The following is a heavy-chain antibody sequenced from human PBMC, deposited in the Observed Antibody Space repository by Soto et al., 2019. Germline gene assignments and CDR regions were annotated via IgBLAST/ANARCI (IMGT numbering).Heavy chain of an antibody. V-gene: IGHV4-30-4*01. Sequence: SETLSLTCTVSGGSISDDSYWSWIRQTPGKGLEWIGYIYHTGNTYYNPSLRSRVSISVDKSKSQFSLKLISVTAADTAVYFCARDEYQLLSSVSWFDSWGQGTLVT. CDR1: GGSISDDSY. J-gene: IGHJ5*01. CDR3: ARDEYQLLSSVSWFDS. CDR2: IYHTGNT. D-gene: IGHD2-2*01.